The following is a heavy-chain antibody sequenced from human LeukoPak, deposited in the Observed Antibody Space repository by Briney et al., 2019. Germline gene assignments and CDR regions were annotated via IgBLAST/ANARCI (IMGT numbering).Heavy chain of an antibody. D-gene: IGHD3-22*01. Sequence: ASVKVSCKASGYTFTSYGISWVRQAPGQGLEWMGWISAYNGNTNYAQKPQGRVTMTTDTSTSTAYMELRSLRSDDTAVCYCARENYYDSSGYYPIDYWGQGTLVTVSS. CDR1: GYTFTSYG. V-gene: IGHV1-18*01. J-gene: IGHJ4*02. CDR3: ARENYYDSSGYYPIDY. CDR2: ISAYNGNT.